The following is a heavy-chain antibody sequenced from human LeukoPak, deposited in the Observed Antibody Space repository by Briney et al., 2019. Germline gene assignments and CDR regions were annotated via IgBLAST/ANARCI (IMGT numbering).Heavy chain of an antibody. CDR1: GGSISSGDYY. J-gene: IGHJ4*02. V-gene: IGHV4-30-4*08. CDR2: IYYSGST. Sequence: SQTLSLTCTVSGGSISSGDYYWSWIRQPPGKGLEWIGYIYYSGSTYYNPSLKSRVTISVDTSKNQFSLKLSSVTAADTAVYYCARLQRRGGYYFDYWGQGTLVTVSS. CDR3: ARLQRRGGYYFDY. D-gene: IGHD6-25*01.